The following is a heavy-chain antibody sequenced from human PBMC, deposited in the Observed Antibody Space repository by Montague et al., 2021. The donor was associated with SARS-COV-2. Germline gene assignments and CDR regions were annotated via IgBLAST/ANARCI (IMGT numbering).Heavy chain of an antibody. D-gene: IGHD3-10*01. J-gene: IGHJ4*02. CDR1: GGSISDYY. Sequence: SETLSLTCTVSGGSISDYYWSWIRQPPGKGLEWIGYIYYSGSTNYNPSLKSRVTISVDTSKSQFFLKLSSVIAADAAVYYCARVQRGYYYGLGVSAHFDYWGQGTLVTVSS. V-gene: IGHV4-59*01. CDR2: IYYSGST. CDR3: ARVQRGYYYGLGVSAHFDY.